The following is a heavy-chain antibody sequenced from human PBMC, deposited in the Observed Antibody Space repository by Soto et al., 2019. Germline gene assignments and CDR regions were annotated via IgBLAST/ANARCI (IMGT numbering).Heavy chain of an antibody. CDR3: TTCRVAVAGTYYYGMDV. V-gene: IGHV3-15*01. Sequence: PGGSLRLSCAASGFTFSNAWMSWVRQAPGKGLEWVGRIKSKTDGGTTDYAAPVKGRFTTSRDDSKNTLYLQMNSLKTEDTAVYYCTTCRVAVAGTYYYGMDVWGQGTTVTVSS. CDR1: GFTFSNAW. D-gene: IGHD6-19*01. CDR2: IKSKTDGGTT. J-gene: IGHJ6*02.